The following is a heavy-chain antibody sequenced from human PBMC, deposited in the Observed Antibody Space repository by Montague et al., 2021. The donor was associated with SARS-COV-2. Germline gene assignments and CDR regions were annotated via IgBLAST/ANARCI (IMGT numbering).Heavy chain of an antibody. V-gene: IGHV4-39*01. J-gene: IGHJ4*02. CDR3: ARHWGIAAAGN. D-gene: IGHD6-13*01. CDR2: INYSGTT. Sequence: SETLSLTCSVSGGSITDRTYYWGCIRQSPGKGLEWIGAINYSGTTXYNPSLKSRVTISIDTAKNQFSLKMTSVTAADTAVYYCARHWGIAAAGNWGQGTLVTVSS. CDR1: GGSITDRTYY.